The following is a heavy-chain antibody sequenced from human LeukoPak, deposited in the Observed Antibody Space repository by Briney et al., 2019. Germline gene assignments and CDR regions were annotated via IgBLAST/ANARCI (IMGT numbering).Heavy chain of an antibody. CDR1: GGSISSSGYY. J-gene: IGHJ3*02. CDR3: ARLIAPPLDYGDYDDAFDI. Sequence: SETLSLTCTVSGGSISSSGYYWGWIRQPPGKGLEWIGSIYYSGSTYYSPSLKSRVTISVDTSKNQFSLKLSSVTAADTAVYYCARLIAPPLDYGDYDDAFDIWGQGTMVTVSS. V-gene: IGHV4-39*01. CDR2: IYYSGST. D-gene: IGHD4-17*01.